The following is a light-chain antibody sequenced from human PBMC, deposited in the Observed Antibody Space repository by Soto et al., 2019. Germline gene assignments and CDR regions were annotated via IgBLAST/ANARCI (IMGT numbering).Light chain of an antibody. Sequence: EIVWKPSPCTLSLSKGERITLVCMASQSISRYLAWDQQKPGQGPRLLIYGASSIATGTPDRFSGSGSGTDFTLTISRLEPEDFALYYCQKYGSSPPTCGQGTKVDIK. CDR2: GAS. J-gene: IGKJ1*01. CDR3: QKYGSSPPT. CDR1: QSISRY. V-gene: IGKV3-20*01.